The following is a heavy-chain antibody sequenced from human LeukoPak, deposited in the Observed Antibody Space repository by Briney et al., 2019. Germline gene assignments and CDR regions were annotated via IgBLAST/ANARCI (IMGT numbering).Heavy chain of an antibody. J-gene: IGHJ4*02. CDR1: GRTLSSYD. V-gene: IGHV1-69*05. D-gene: IGHD7-27*01. Sequence: SVKLFCKASGRTLSSYDMSWVRHARGQGLECMGRIIPIFGTANYEQKLKGRVAITTDESTSTAYMDLSSLRSEDTAVYYCAREKNRGYYFDYWGQGTLVTVSS. CDR3: AREKNRGYYFDY. CDR2: IIPIFGTA.